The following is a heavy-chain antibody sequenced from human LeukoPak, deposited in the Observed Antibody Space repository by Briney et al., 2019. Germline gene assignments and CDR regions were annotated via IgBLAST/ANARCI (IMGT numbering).Heavy chain of an antibody. CDR1: GFIFNTFG. V-gene: IGHV3-30*03. CDR2: ISYDGSNE. Sequence: GGPLRLSCSASGFIFNTFGMNWVRQAPGKGLEWVAIISYDGSNEYYADSVKGRFTISRDNSKNTLYLQMNSLRAADTAAYYCARDKGTSYLLSFDYWGQGTLVTVSS. CDR3: ARDKGTSYLLSFDY. J-gene: IGHJ4*02. D-gene: IGHD6-6*01.